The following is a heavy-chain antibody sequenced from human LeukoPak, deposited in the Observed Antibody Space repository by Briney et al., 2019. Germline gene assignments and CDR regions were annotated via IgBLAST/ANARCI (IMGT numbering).Heavy chain of an antibody. CDR2: ISWSSASI. CDR1: GLIFDDYA. CDR3: ARPTVTAGVDAFDI. V-gene: IGHV3-9*01. Sequence: SLRLSCAAYGLIFDDYAMHWVRHAPGKGLEWVSGISWSSASIGYTDSVEGRYTISRHIAKHSLYLRVNSVRWEDPGVYLCARPTVTAGVDAFDIWGQGTMVTVST. J-gene: IGHJ3*02. D-gene: IGHD4-11*01.